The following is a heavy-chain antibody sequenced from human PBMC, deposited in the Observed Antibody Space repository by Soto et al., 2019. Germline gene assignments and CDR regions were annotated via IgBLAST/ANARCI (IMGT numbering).Heavy chain of an antibody. CDR3: TKEDAGRRIAVSPGWFDP. J-gene: IGHJ5*02. CDR2: ISGSGSRT. D-gene: IGHD6-6*01. V-gene: IGHV3-23*01. Sequence: EVQLLESGGGLAQPGGSLRLSCAVSGLTFSHYAFNWVRQTPGRGLEWVSTISGSGSRTHYADFVKGRFTISRDDSKKTVYLQMDSLGAEDTALYFCTKEDAGRRIAVSPGWFDPWGQGTQVTVSS. CDR1: GLTFSHYA.